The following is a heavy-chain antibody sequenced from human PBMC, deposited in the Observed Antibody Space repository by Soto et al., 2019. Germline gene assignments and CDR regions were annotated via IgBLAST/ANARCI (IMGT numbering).Heavy chain of an antibody. CDR1: GFTFSSYG. D-gene: IGHD2-15*01. CDR2: ISYDVSIK. Sequence: PGGSLRLSCAASGFTFSSYGMHWVRQAPGNVLELVVFISYDVSIKYYADSVKGRFTISRDISKNTLYLQMNSLRAEDTFLYYCAKDGDIVVVPTELNYWGQGTLVTVSS. J-gene: IGHJ4*02. CDR3: AKDGDIVVVPTELNY. V-gene: IGHV3-30*18.